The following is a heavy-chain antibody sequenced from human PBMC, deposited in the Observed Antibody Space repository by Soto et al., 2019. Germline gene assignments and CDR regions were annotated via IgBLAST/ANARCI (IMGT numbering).Heavy chain of an antibody. J-gene: IGHJ4*02. D-gene: IGHD5-12*01. CDR2: MSYDGSNK. V-gene: IGHV3-30-3*01. CDR3: ARAPSYSGYDPIDY. Sequence: GVSLRLSCAASGFIFSNYAMHWVRQAPGKGLEWVAVMSYDGSNKNFADSVKGRFTISRDNSKNTLYLQMNSLRAEDTAVYYCARAPSYSGYDPIDYWGQGTPVTVSS. CDR1: GFIFSNYA.